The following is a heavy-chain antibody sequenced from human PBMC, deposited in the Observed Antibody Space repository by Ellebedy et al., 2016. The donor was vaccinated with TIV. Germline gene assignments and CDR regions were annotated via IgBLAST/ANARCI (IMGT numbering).Heavy chain of an antibody. CDR2: INPYNGNT. D-gene: IGHD3-16*02. CDR1: GYTFRNYG. J-gene: IGHJ5*02. CDR3: ARDGPWGYHWFDP. V-gene: IGHV1-18*04. Sequence: AASVKVSCKAYGYTFRNYGISWIRQVPGQGLEWMGWINPYNGNTNYVQKLQDRVTMTTDTSTSTAYMELRSLRSDDAAVYYCARDGPWGYHWFDPWGQGTLVTVSS.